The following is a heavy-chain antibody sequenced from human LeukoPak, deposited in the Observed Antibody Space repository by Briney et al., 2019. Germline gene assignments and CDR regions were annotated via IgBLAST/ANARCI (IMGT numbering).Heavy chain of an antibody. J-gene: IGHJ4*02. CDR1: GGTFSSYA. V-gene: IGHV1-69*04. D-gene: IGHD3-22*01. CDR2: IIPNRGIA. Sequence: ASVKVSCKASGGTFSSYAISWVRHAPGQGLELMGRIIPNRGIANYAQKFQGRVTITADKSASTAYMELRSLRSEDTAVYYCARDFEGGERYYYDSTPADYWGQGTLVTVSS. CDR3: ARDFEGGERYYYDSTPADY.